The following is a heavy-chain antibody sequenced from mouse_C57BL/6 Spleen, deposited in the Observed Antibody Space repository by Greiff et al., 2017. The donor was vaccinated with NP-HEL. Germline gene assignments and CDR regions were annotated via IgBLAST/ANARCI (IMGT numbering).Heavy chain of an antibody. J-gene: IGHJ1*03. CDR3: ARGDYGSSYWYVDV. V-gene: IGHV1-80*01. D-gene: IGHD1-1*01. CDR1: GYAFSSYW. CDR2: IYPGDGDT. Sequence: QVQLKQSGAELVKPGASVKISCKASGYAFSSYWMNWVKQRPGKGLEWIGQIYPGDGDTNYNGKFKGKATLTADKSSSTAYMQLSSLTSEDSAVYFCARGDYGSSYWYVDVWGTGTTVTVSS.